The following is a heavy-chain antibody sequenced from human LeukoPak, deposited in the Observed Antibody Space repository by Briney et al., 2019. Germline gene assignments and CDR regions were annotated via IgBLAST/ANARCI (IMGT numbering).Heavy chain of an antibody. CDR1: GGSISSSNYY. J-gene: IGHJ5*02. V-gene: IGHV4-39*02. CDR2: IYYSGTT. D-gene: IGHD6-13*01. CDR3: ASESPGIAAAGQSNPYNWFDP. Sequence: SETLSLTCTVSGGSISSSNYYWGWIRQPPGKGLEWIGSIYYSGTTYYSSSLKSRVIISVDTSKNQFSLKLSSVTATDTAVYYCASESPGIAAAGQSNPYNWFDPWGQGTLVTVSS.